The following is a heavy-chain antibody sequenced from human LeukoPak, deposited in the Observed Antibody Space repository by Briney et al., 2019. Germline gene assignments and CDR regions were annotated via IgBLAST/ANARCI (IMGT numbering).Heavy chain of an antibody. V-gene: IGHV4-31*03. D-gene: IGHD5-12*01. CDR2: IYYSGGT. J-gene: IGHJ4*02. CDR1: GGSISSGGYY. Sequence: PSETLSLTCTVSGGSISSGGYYWSWICQHPGKGLEWIGYIYYSGGTYYNPSLKSRVTISVDTSKNQFSLKLSSVTAADTAVYYCARGIVATITGRGRVDYWGQGTLVTVSS. CDR3: ARGIVATITGRGRVDY.